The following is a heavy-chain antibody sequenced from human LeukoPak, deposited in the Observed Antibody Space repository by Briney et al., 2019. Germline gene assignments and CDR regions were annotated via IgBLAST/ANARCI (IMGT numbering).Heavy chain of an antibody. CDR3: ARDLHRGITMIVGAPGFDP. J-gene: IGHJ5*02. CDR2: INHSGST. D-gene: IGHD3-22*01. Sequence: SETLSLTCAVYGGSFSGYYWSWIRQPPGKGLEWIGEINHSGSTNYNPSLKSRVTISVDTSKNQSSLKLSSVTAADTAVYYCARDLHRGITMIVGAPGFDPWGQGTLVTVSS. V-gene: IGHV4-34*01. CDR1: GGSFSGYY.